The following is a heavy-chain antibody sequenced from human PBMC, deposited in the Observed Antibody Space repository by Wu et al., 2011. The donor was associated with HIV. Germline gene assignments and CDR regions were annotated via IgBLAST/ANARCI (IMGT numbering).Heavy chain of an antibody. Sequence: QVQLVQSGAEVKKPGASVKVSCKASGYTFTSYAISWVRQAPGQGLEWMGRIIPIFDTANYAQNFQSRLTITADKSTTTAYMELSRLRSDDTAVYYCARDVKLERDYYYGMDVWGQGTTVTVSS. CDR1: GYTFTSYA. CDR2: IIPIFDTA. J-gene: IGHJ6*02. D-gene: IGHD1-1*01. V-gene: IGHV1-69*06. CDR3: ARDVKLERDYYYGMDV.